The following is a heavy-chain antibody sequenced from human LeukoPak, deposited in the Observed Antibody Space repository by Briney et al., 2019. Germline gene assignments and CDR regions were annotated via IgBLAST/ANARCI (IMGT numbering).Heavy chain of an antibody. Sequence: GSLRLSCAASGFTFSDYEMNWVRQPPGKGLEWIGEINHSGSTNYNPSLKSRVTISVDTSKNQFSLKLSSVTAADTAVYYCARDSWGDPYFDYWGQGTLVTVSS. CDR3: ARDSWGDPYFDY. D-gene: IGHD7-27*01. CDR1: GFTFSDYE. J-gene: IGHJ4*02. V-gene: IGHV4-34*01. CDR2: INHSGST.